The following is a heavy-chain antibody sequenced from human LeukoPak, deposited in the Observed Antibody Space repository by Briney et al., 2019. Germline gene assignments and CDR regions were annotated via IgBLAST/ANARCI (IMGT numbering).Heavy chain of an antibody. Sequence: GGSLRLSCAASGFTFSSYGMHWVRQAPGKGLEWVAVIWYDGSNKYYADSVKGRFTISRDNSKNTLYLQMNSLRAEDTAVYYCARDTEEWELLYNSDYWGQGTLVTVSS. CDR1: GFTFSSYG. D-gene: IGHD1-26*01. CDR2: IWYDGSNK. V-gene: IGHV3-33*01. CDR3: ARDTEEWELLYNSDY. J-gene: IGHJ4*02.